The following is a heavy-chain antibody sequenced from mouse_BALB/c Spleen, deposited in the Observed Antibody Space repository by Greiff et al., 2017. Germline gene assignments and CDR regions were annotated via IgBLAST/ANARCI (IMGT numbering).Heavy chain of an antibody. D-gene: IGHD2-4*01. CDR3: ARSGPYDYDRGPFAY. V-gene: IGHV5-17*02. Sequence: EVKVVESGGGLVQPGGSRKLSCAASGFTFSSFGMHWVRQAPEKGLEWVAYISSGSSTIYYADTVKGRFTISRDNPKNTLFLQMTSLRSEDTAMYYCARSGPYDYDRGPFAYWGQGTLVTVSA. CDR2: ISSGSSTI. J-gene: IGHJ3*01. CDR1: GFTFSSFG.